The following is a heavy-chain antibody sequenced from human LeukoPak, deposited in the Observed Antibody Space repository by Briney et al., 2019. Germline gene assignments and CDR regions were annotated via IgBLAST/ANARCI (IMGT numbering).Heavy chain of an antibody. CDR3: AELGITMIGGV. CDR2: ISSSGSTI. D-gene: IGHD3-10*02. CDR1: GFTFSSYS. Sequence: GGSLRLSCAASGFTFSSYSMNWVRQAPGKGLEWVSYISSSGSTIYYADSVKGRFTISRDNAKDSLYLQMNSLRAEDTAVYYCAELGITMIGGVWGKGTTVTISS. J-gene: IGHJ6*04. V-gene: IGHV3-48*04.